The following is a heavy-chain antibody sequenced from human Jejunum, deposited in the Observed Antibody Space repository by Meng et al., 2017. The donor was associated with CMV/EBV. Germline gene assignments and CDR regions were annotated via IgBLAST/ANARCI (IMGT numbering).Heavy chain of an antibody. Sequence: INNYEMNWVRQAPGKGLEWVSYISNGGSTRHYADSVKGRFTISRDDAKNSLYLQMNSLSAEDTAIYYCARGGGLGSYYDDTGYFHWGQGTRVTVSS. CDR2: ISNGGSTR. CDR3: ARGGGLGSYYDDTGYFH. J-gene: IGHJ4*02. D-gene: IGHD3-22*01. V-gene: IGHV3-48*03. CDR1: INNYE.